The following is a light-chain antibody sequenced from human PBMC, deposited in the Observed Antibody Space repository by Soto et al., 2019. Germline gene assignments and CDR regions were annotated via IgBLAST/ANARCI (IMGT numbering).Light chain of an antibody. CDR2: GAS. CDR3: QQYNTWPPIT. J-gene: IGKJ5*01. CDR1: QSVSSK. Sequence: PGDRATLSCRASQSVSSKLAWYQQKPGQAPRLLIYGASTRATGIPARFSGSGSGTEFTLTISSLQPEDFAVYYCQQYNTWPPITFGQGTRLEIK. V-gene: IGKV3-15*01.